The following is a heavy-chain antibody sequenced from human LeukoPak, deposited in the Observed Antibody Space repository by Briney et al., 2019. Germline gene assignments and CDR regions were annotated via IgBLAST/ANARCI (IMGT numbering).Heavy chain of an antibody. Sequence: SETLSLTCTVSGGTISSYYWSWIRQPPGKGLEWIGQIYYKGNTKDTPYLKSRVTISVDTSKNQFSLKLRSVTAADTAMYYCARGLDSPFDYWGQGTLVTVSS. D-gene: IGHD2-21*01. CDR2: IYYKGNT. J-gene: IGHJ4*02. CDR1: GGTISSYY. V-gene: IGHV4-59*01. CDR3: ARGLDSPFDY.